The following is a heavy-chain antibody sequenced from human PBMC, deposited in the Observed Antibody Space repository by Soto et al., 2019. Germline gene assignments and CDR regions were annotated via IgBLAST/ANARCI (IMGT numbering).Heavy chain of an antibody. CDR3: ARGGSSDWQVAFDF. V-gene: IGHV4-34*01. CDR1: GGSFSGYF. D-gene: IGHD6-19*01. Sequence: SETLSLTCAVYGGSFSGYFWNWFRQTPGKGLEWIGKVNHNGRNNYNPSLKSRVTISLDMSKNQISLKLTSVTAADTAVYYCARGGSSDWQVAFDFWGQGTMVT. J-gene: IGHJ3*01. CDR2: VNHNGRN.